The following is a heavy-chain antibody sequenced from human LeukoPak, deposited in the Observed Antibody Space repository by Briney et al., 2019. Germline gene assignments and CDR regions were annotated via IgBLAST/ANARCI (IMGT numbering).Heavy chain of an antibody. D-gene: IGHD6-13*01. CDR3: ARESESAAGDY. CDR2: ISSSSSTI. CDR1: GFTFSSYA. V-gene: IGHV3-48*01. J-gene: IGHJ4*02. Sequence: GGSLRLSCAVSGFTFSSYAMSWVRQAPGKGLEWVSYISSSSSTIYYADSVKGRFTISRDNSKNTLYLQMNSLRAEDTAVYYCARESESAAGDYWGQGTLVTVSS.